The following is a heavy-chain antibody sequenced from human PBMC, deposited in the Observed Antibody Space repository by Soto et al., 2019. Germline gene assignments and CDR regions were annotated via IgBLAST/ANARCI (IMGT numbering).Heavy chain of an antibody. D-gene: IGHD5-18*01. CDR1: GYTFTSYD. J-gene: IGHJ6*02. Sequence: QVQLVQSGAEVKKPGASVKVSCKASGYTFTSYDINWVRQATGQGLEWMGWMNPNSGNTGYAQKFQGRVTMTRNTSITTAYMELRSLRSEDTAVYYCARQDTATYYYYYGMDVWGQGTTVTVSS. CDR2: MNPNSGNT. CDR3: ARQDTATYYYYYGMDV. V-gene: IGHV1-8*01.